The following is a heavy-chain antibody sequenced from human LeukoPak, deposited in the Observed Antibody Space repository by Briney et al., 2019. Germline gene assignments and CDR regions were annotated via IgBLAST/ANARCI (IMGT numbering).Heavy chain of an antibody. CDR3: GKDRSRAPNYYGMDV. Sequence: GGSLRLSCAASGFTFSSYAMSWVRQAPGKGLEWVSAISGSGVSTYYADSVKGRFTISRDNSKNTLYLQMNILRAEDTAVYYCGKDRSRAPNYYGMDVWGQGTTVTVSS. CDR1: GFTFSSYA. J-gene: IGHJ6*02. CDR2: ISGSGVST. V-gene: IGHV3-23*01.